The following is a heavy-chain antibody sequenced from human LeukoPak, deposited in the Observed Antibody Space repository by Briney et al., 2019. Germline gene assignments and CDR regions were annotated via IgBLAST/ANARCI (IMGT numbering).Heavy chain of an antibody. D-gene: IGHD5-18*01. CDR1: GFIFMNYN. CDR2: ISSSSGRI. Sequence: GGSLRLSCAVSGFIFMNYNVNWVRQAPGKGLEWISYISSSSGRIYYVDSVKGRFTISRDNGQNSLFLQMNSLRPEDTAVYYCARESDTPMVTHDAMDIWGQGTLVTVSS. V-gene: IGHV3-48*01. CDR3: ARESDTPMVTHDAMDI. J-gene: IGHJ3*02.